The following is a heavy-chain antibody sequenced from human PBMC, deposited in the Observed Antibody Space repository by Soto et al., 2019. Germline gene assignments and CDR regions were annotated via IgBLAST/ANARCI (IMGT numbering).Heavy chain of an antibody. Sequence: ASVKVSCKASGYTFTSYGISWVRQAPGQGLEWMGWISAYNGNTNYAQKLQGRVTMTTDTSTSTAYMELRSLRSDDTAVYYCAREESITMVRGVISYWGQGTLVTVSS. CDR3: AREESITMVRGVISY. D-gene: IGHD3-10*01. V-gene: IGHV1-18*01. J-gene: IGHJ4*02. CDR1: GYTFTSYG. CDR2: ISAYNGNT.